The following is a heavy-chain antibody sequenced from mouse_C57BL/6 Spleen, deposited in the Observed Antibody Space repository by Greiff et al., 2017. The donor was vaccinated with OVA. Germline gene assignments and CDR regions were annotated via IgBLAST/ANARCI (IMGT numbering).Heavy chain of an antibody. CDR3: ARGDYDWFAY. CDR2: ISYDGSN. CDR1: GYSITSGYY. D-gene: IGHD2-4*01. V-gene: IGHV3-6*01. J-gene: IGHJ3*01. Sequence: DVKLVESGPGLVKPSQSLSLTCSVTGYSITSGYYWNWIRQFPGNKLEWMGYISYDGSNNYNPSLKNRISITRDTSKNQFFLKLNSVTTEDTATYYCARGDYDWFAYWGQGTLVTVSA.